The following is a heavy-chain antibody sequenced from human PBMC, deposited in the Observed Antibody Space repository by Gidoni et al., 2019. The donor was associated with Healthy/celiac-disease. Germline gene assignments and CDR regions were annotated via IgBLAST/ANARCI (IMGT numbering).Heavy chain of an antibody. CDR3: ARISGITGTTFHYYYYGMDV. J-gene: IGHJ6*02. D-gene: IGHD1-7*01. CDR1: GFTFSSYS. Sequence: EVQLVESGGGVVKPGGSLRLSCAASGFTFSSYSMNWVRQAPGKGLEWVSSISSSSSYIYYADSVKSRFTISRDNAKNSLYLQMNSLRAEDTAVYYCARISGITGTTFHYYYYGMDVWGQGTTVTVSS. V-gene: IGHV3-21*01. CDR2: ISSSSSYI.